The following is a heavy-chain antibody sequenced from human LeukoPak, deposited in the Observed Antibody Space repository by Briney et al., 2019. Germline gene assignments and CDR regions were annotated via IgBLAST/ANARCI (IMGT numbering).Heavy chain of an antibody. CDR2: IKQDGSEK. CDR3: VPQALFDY. V-gene: IGHV3-7*01. CDR1: GVTFSSYW. Sequence: GGSLRLSCAASGVTFSSYWMSWVRQAPGKGLEWVANIKQDGSEKYYVDSVKGRFTISRDNAKNSLYLQMNSLRAEDTAVYYCVPQALFDYWGQGTLVTVSS. J-gene: IGHJ4*02.